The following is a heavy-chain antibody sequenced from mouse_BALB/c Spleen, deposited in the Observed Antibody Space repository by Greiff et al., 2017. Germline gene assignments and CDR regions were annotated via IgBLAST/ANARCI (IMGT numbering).Heavy chain of an antibody. CDR3: ARSRAWFAY. J-gene: IGHJ3*01. V-gene: IGHV3-2*02. Sequence: EVKLVESGPGLVKPSQSLSLTCTVTGYSITSDYAWNWIRQFPGNKLEWMGYISYSGSTSYNPSLKSRISITRDTSKNQFFLQLNSVTTEDTATYYCARSRAWFAYWGQGTLVTVSA. CDR1: GYSITSDYA. CDR2: ISYSGST.